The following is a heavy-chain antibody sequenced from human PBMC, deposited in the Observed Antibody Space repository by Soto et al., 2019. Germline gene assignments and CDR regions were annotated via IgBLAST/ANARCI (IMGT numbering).Heavy chain of an antibody. CDR2: ISSSSNFI. Sequence: GGSLRLSCAASGFTFSTYSMNWVRQAPGRGLEWVSSISSSSNFIYYADSVKGRFTISRDNAKNSLFLQMSSLRAEDTGVYYCAKDRGYSKPSEFDYWGQGTLVTVSS. D-gene: IGHD4-4*01. V-gene: IGHV3-21*01. J-gene: IGHJ4*02. CDR1: GFTFSTYS. CDR3: AKDRGYSKPSEFDY.